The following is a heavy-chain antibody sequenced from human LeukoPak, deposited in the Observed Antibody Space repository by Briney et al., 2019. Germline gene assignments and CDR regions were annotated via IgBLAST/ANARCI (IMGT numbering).Heavy chain of an antibody. V-gene: IGHV6-1*01. J-gene: IGHJ4*02. Sequence: SQTLSLTCAISGDSVSNNSAAWTWISQSPSRGLEWLGRTYYRSKWYNDYAVSVKSRITINPDTSKNHFSLQLNSVTPEDTAVYYCARGRKWGESGFDYWGQGTLVTVSS. CDR1: GDSVSNNSAA. CDR3: ARGRKWGESGFDY. D-gene: IGHD1-26*01. CDR2: TYYRSKWYN.